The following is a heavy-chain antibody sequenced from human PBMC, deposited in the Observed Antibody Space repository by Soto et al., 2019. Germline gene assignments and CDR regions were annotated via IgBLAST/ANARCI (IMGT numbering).Heavy chain of an antibody. V-gene: IGHV1-3*01. CDR1: GYTFTSYA. J-gene: IGHJ4*02. CDR2: IIPSFGKA. D-gene: IGHD6-19*01. Sequence: ASVKVSCKASGYTFTSYAMHWVRQALGQRLEWMGGIIPSFGKAKYSQTFQGRVTITTDESTSTAYMELSSLRSEDTAVYYCAREGAVAAYFDFWGQGTLVTVSS. CDR3: AREGAVAAYFDF.